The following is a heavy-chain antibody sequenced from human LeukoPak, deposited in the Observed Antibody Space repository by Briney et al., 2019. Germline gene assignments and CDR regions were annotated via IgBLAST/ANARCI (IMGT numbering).Heavy chain of an antibody. J-gene: IGHJ6*03. CDR2: ISGSGGST. Sequence: GGSLRLSFAASGFTFSSYAMSWARQAPGKGLEWVSAISGSGGSTYYADSVKGRFTISRDNSKNTLYLQMNSLRAEDTAVYYCAKARPMVRGPMDVWGKGTTITVSS. D-gene: IGHD3-10*01. CDR1: GFTFSSYA. CDR3: AKARPMVRGPMDV. V-gene: IGHV3-23*01.